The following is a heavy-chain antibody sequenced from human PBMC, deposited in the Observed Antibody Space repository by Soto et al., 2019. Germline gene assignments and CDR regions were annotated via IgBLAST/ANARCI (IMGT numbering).Heavy chain of an antibody. Sequence: QVQLQESGPGLVKPSQTLSLTCTVSGGSISSGGYYWSWTRQHPGKGLEWIGYIYYSGSTYYHPSLKSRVTISVDTSKNQFSLKLSSVTAADTAVYYCARVGCYDGSGYNAFHIWGQGTMVTVSS. CDR3: ARVGCYDGSGYNAFHI. CDR1: GGSISSGGYY. J-gene: IGHJ3*02. CDR2: IYYSGST. V-gene: IGHV4-31*03. D-gene: IGHD3-22*01.